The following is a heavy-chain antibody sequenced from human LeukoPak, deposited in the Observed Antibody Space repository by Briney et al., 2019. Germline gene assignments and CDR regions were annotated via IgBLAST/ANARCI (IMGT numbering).Heavy chain of an antibody. CDR1: GGSISTYY. D-gene: IGHD3-10*01. V-gene: IGHV4-4*08. CDR2: VYRSGST. J-gene: IGHJ5*02. CDR3: ARVTPSFAHNWFDP. Sequence: SSETLSLTCTVSGGSISTYYWSWIRQTPETGLEWIGDVYRSGSTNYNPSLKSRVTISVDTSKNQFSLKLTSMTAADTAVYHCARVTPSFAHNWFDPWGQGTLVIVSS.